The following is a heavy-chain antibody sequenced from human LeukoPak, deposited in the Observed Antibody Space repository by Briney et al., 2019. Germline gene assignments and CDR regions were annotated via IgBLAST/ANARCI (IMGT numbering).Heavy chain of an antibody. D-gene: IGHD2-8*01. J-gene: IGHJ4*02. CDR2: IGSSGITI. V-gene: IGHV3-48*01. Sequence: GGSLTLSCAASGFTFSAHTMNWVRLAPGKGLQWVSYIGSSGITIYYAHSVEGRFTISRDNAKNSLYLQMSSLRVEDTAVYYCARGPLYDITGSYGLWGQGTLVTVSS. CDR3: ARGPLYDITGSYGL. CDR1: GFTFSAHT.